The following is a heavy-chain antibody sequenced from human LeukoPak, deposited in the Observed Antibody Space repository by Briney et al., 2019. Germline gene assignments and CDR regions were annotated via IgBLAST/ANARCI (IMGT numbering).Heavy chain of an antibody. CDR1: GFTFSSYA. D-gene: IGHD1-7*01. CDR2: ISYDGSNK. Sequence: PGGSLRLSCAASGFTFSSYAMHWVRQAPGKGLEWVAVISYDGSNKYYADSVKGRFTISRDNSKNTLYLQMNSLRAEDMAVYYCARVFLGLRRPAPFDPWGQGTLVTVSS. J-gene: IGHJ5*02. CDR3: ARVFLGLRRPAPFDP. V-gene: IGHV3-30-3*01.